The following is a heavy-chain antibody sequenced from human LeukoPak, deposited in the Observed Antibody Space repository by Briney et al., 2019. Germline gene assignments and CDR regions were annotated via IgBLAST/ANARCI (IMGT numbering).Heavy chain of an antibody. V-gene: IGHV4-4*07. Sequence: PSETLSLTCTVSGGSISTYYWSWIRQSAGKGLEWIGRIYTSGSTDYNSSLKSRVTMSVDTSKNQFSLKLSSVTAADTAVYYCANRFVVVPAAIFTSAGSWFDPWGQGTLVTVSS. D-gene: IGHD2-2*01. J-gene: IGHJ5*02. CDR3: ANRFVVVPAAIFTSAGSWFDP. CDR2: IYTSGST. CDR1: GGSISTYY.